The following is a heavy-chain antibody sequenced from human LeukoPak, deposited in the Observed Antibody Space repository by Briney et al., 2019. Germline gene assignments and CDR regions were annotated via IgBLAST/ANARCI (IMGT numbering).Heavy chain of an antibody. J-gene: IGHJ4*02. CDR3: ARETPGAGHFDY. CDR1: GGSINYYY. CDR2: IYHSGGT. D-gene: IGHD7-27*01. V-gene: IGHV4-59*01. Sequence: MASETLSLTCTVSGGSINYYYWMWIRQPPGKGLEWIGYIYHSGGTHYNSSLKSRVTMLVDTSKNQFSLKLTAVTAADTAVYYCARETPGAGHFDYWGQGSLVTVSS.